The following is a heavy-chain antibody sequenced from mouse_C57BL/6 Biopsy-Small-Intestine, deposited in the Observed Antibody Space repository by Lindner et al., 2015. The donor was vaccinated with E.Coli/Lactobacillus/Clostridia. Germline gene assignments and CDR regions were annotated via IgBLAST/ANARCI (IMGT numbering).Heavy chain of an antibody. CDR3: ARRWDLYYAMDY. J-gene: IGHJ4*01. V-gene: IGHV1-54*01. CDR2: INPGSGNT. CDR1: GYAFTNYL. D-gene: IGHD4-1*01. Sequence: ESGYAFTNYLIEWVKQRPGQGLEWIGVINPGSGNTYYNEKFKGKATLTADKSSSTAYMQLSSLTSEDSAVYFCARRWDLYYAMDYWGQGTSVTVSS.